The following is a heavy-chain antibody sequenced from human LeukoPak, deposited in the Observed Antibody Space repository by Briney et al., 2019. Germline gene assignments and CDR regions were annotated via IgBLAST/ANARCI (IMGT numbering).Heavy chain of an antibody. CDR2: INHSGST. CDR3: ARAGDFWSGKNWFDP. V-gene: IGHV4-34*01. J-gene: IGHJ5*02. Sequence: PSETLSLTCAVYGGSFSGYYWSWIRQPPGKGLEWIGEINHSGSTNYNPSLKSRVTISVDTSKNQFSLKLSSVTAADTAAYYCARAGDFWSGKNWFDPWGQGTLVTVSS. D-gene: IGHD3-3*01. CDR1: GGSFSGYY.